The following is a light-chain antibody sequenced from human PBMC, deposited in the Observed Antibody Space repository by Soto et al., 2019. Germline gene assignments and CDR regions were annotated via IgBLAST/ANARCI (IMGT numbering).Light chain of an antibody. V-gene: IGKV1-9*01. Sequence: DIHLTQSPSSVSASVGDRVTITCRASQAITNNLAWYQQKPGNPPRLLIYEESTLHSGVPSRFSGRKVGTQFILTIDSLQPEDFATYYCQQVKSYPRTFGGGTKVEIK. CDR2: EES. J-gene: IGKJ4*01. CDR3: QQVKSYPRT. CDR1: QAITNN.